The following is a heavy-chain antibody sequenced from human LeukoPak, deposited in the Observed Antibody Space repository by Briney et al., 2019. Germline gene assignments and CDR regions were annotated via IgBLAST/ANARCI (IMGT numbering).Heavy chain of an antibody. CDR1: ASTFTSYY. Sequence: ASVKVSCKASASTFTSYYMHWVRQAPGQGLEWMGIINPSGGSTSYAQKFQGRVTMTRDTSTSTVYMELSSLRSEDTAVYYCARVATMIVVVTPIDAFDIWGQGTMVTVSS. V-gene: IGHV1-46*01. J-gene: IGHJ3*02. D-gene: IGHD3-22*01. CDR2: INPSGGST. CDR3: ARVATMIVVVTPIDAFDI.